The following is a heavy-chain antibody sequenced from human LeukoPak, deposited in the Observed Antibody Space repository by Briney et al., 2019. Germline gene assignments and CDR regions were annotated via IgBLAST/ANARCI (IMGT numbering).Heavy chain of an antibody. CDR3: ARGRGSSGSNRDFYYYYYMDV. Sequence: ASVKVSCKASGYIFTDYSIHWLRQAPGQRPEWMGWMNAGNGNTKYSQKFQGRITLIRDTSAATAYMELSSLRHDDLAVYYCARGRGSSGSNRDFYYYYYMDVWGKGTTVTVSS. J-gene: IGHJ6*03. CDR2: MNAGNGNT. CDR1: GYIFTDYS. D-gene: IGHD2-15*01. V-gene: IGHV1-3*01.